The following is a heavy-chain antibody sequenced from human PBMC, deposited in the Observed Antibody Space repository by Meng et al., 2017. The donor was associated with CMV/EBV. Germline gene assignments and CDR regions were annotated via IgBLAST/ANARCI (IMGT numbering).Heavy chain of an antibody. V-gene: IGHV4-59*01. Sequence: SETLSLTCTVSGGPISSYYWSWFRQPPGKGLEWIGYIYDSGSTNYNPSLKSRVTISVDTSKNHLSLKLSSVTAADTAVYYCARARVFGWPGWVRGVNNYGMDVWGQGTTVTVSS. J-gene: IGHJ6*02. CDR3: ARARVFGWPGWVRGVNNYGMDV. CDR1: GGPISSYY. CDR2: IYDSGST. D-gene: IGHD3-10*01.